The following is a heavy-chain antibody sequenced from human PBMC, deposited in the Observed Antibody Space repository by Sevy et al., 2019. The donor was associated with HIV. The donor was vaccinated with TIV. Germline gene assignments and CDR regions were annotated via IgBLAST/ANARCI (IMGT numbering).Heavy chain of an antibody. Sequence: GGSLRLSCAASGFIFNSYSMNWVRQAPGKGLEWVSFISSNSDHIYYADSVGGRFTISRDNAKNSLFLQMNSLRAEDMTVYYCAREHSPPFEQVLRGWFGPWGQGTPVSVSS. CDR3: AREHSPPFEQVLRGWFGP. J-gene: IGHJ5*02. CDR2: ISSNSDHI. D-gene: IGHD6-13*01. CDR1: GFIFNSYS. V-gene: IGHV3-21*01.